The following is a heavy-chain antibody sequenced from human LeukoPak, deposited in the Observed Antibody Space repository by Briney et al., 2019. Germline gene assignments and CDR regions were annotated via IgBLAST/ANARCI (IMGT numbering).Heavy chain of an antibody. CDR2: IKGDGIST. V-gene: IGHV3-74*01. D-gene: IGHD3-22*01. Sequence: WGSLRLSCAASGFDFSSNWMHWVRHAPGQGLVWVSRIKGDGISTNYADSVKGRFTISRDIAKNTLYLQINSLRAEDTAVYYCATDPDSSGYYYPIFDYWGQGTLVTVSS. J-gene: IGHJ4*02. CDR3: ATDPDSSGYYYPIFDY. CDR1: GFDFSSNW.